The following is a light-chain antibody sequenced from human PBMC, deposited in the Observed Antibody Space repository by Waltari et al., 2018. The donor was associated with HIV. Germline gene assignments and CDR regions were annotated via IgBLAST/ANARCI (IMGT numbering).Light chain of an antibody. CDR3: CSCPRSGIRYV. V-gene: IGLV2-23*02. CDR2: EVT. J-gene: IGLJ1*01. Sequence: QSALTQPASVSGPLGHSFTIPSPGPTGNVGIIDLVSWYQQHPGEAPKLIIYEVTKRPSGVSNRFSGSKSGNTASLTISGLQAEDEADYYCCSCPRSGIRYVFGTGTKVTVL. CDR1: TGNVGIIDL.